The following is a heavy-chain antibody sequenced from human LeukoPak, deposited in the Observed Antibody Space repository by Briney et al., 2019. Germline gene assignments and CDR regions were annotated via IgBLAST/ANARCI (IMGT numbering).Heavy chain of an antibody. D-gene: IGHD6-13*01. CDR3: AKDRHSSSWYKSRGFFDY. Sequence: GGSLRLSCAASGFTFSSYAMSWVRQAPGKGLEWVSAISGSGGSTYYADSVKGRFTISRDNSKNTLYLQMNSLRAEDTAVYYCAKDRHSSSWYKSRGFFDYWGQGTLVTVSS. CDR1: GFTFSSYA. CDR2: ISGSGGST. V-gene: IGHV3-23*01. J-gene: IGHJ4*02.